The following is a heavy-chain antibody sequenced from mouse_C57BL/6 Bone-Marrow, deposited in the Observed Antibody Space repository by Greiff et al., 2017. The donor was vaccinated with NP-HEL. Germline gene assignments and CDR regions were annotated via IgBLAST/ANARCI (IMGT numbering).Heavy chain of an antibody. J-gene: IGHJ3*01. CDR1: GFTFSDYG. V-gene: IGHV5-17*01. D-gene: IGHD4-1*01. CDR2: ISSGSSTI. CDR3: ARQTGTEGTWFAY. Sequence: DVKLVESGGGLVKPGGSLKLSCAASGFTFSDYGMHWVRQAPEKGLEWVAYISSGSSTIYYADTVKGRFTISRDNAKNTLFLQMTSLRSEDTAMYYCARQTGTEGTWFAYWGQGTLVTVSA.